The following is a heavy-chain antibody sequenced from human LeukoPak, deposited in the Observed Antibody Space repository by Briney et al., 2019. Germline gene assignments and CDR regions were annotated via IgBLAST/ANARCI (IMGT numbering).Heavy chain of an antibody. CDR1: GYTLTSYD. Sequence: ASVKVSCKASGYTLTSYDINWVRQATGQGLEWMGWMNPNSGNTGYAQKFQGRVTITTDESTSTAYMELSSLRSEDTAVYYCARDLLGYCSSTSCYYYYYMDVWGKGTTVTVSS. J-gene: IGHJ6*03. D-gene: IGHD2-2*01. V-gene: IGHV1-8*01. CDR2: MNPNSGNT. CDR3: ARDLLGYCSSTSCYYYYYMDV.